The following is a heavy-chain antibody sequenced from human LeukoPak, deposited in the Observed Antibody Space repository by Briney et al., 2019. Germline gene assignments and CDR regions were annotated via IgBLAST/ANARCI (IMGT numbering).Heavy chain of an antibody. CDR3: AGDWGSSGWYNWFDP. CDR2: MSYGGDI. Sequence: PGGSLRLSCIASGFAFSTYGMHWVRQAPGKGLEWVAIMSYGGDIQYTDSVKGRFTISRDSSKNTLYLQMNSLRAEDTAIYYCAGDWGSSGWYNWFDPWGQGTLVTVSS. J-gene: IGHJ5*02. V-gene: IGHV3-30*03. D-gene: IGHD6-19*01. CDR1: GFAFSTYG.